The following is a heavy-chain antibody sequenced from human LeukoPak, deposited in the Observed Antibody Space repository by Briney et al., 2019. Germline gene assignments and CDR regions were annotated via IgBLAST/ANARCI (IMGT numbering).Heavy chain of an antibody. CDR2: IYYSGST. J-gene: IGHJ4*02. CDR1: GGSISSSSYY. CDR3: ARSEYMITFGGVIVMGTFDY. V-gene: IGHV4-39*07. D-gene: IGHD3-16*02. Sequence: SETLSLTCTVSGGSISSSSYYWGWIRQPPGKGLEWIGSIYYSGSTYYNPSLKSRVTVSVDTSKNQFSLKLSSVTAADTAVYYCARSEYMITFGGVIVMGTFDYWGQGTLVTVSS.